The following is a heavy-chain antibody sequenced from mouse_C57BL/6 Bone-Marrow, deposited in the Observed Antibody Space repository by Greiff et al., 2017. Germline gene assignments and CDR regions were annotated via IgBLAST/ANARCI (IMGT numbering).Heavy chain of an antibody. CDR3: ARDYGSSYWYFDV. J-gene: IGHJ1*03. Sequence: VQLQQSGPELVKPGASVKLSCKASGYTFTSYDINWVKQRPGQGLEWIGWIYPRDGSTKYNEKFKGKATLTVDTSSSTACMELHSLTSEDSAVYFSARDYGSSYWYFDVWGTGATVTGSS. CDR2: IYPRDGST. CDR1: GYTFTSYD. V-gene: IGHV1-85*01. D-gene: IGHD1-1*01.